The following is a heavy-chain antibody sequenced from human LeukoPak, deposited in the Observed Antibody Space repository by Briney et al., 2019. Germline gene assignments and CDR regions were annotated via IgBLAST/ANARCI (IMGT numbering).Heavy chain of an antibody. J-gene: IGHJ6*03. V-gene: IGHV1-69*05. Sequence: ASVTVSFKASGGTFSSYAISWVRQAPGQGREWMGGIIPIFGTANYAQKFQGRVTITTDESMSTAYMELSSLRSEDTAVYYCASPYCSSTSCYTGYYYYYMDVWGKGTTVTVSS. CDR1: GGTFSSYA. CDR3: ASPYCSSTSCYTGYYYYYMDV. CDR2: IIPIFGTA. D-gene: IGHD2-2*02.